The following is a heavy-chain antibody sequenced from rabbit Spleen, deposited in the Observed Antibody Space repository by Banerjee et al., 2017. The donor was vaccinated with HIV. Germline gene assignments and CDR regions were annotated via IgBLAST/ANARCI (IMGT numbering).Heavy chain of an antibody. CDR2: IGAGSTGSGST. D-gene: IGHD1-1*01. CDR3: ARDTSSSFSSYGMDL. CDR1: GFDFSGNA. Sequence: QSLEESGGGLVQPEGSLTLTCKASGFDFSGNAMCWVRQAPGKGLEWIGYIGAGSTGSGSTYYASWAKGRFTISKPSSTTVTLQMTRLTAADTATYFCARDTSSSFSSYGMDLWGPGTLVTVS. J-gene: IGHJ6*01. V-gene: IGHV1S40*01.